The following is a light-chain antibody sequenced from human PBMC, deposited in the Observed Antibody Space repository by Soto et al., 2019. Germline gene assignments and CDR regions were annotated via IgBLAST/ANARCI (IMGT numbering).Light chain of an antibody. CDR3: QQSYIIPRA. Sequence: DIQMTQSPSSLSASVGDRVTITCRASQSIGSYVNWYQQKPGKAPQRLIFAASSLQSGVPSRFTGSGYGTALTLTISSLQPEDFATYYCQQSYIIPRAFGQGTTVEIK. J-gene: IGKJ1*01. V-gene: IGKV1-39*01. CDR2: AAS. CDR1: QSIGSY.